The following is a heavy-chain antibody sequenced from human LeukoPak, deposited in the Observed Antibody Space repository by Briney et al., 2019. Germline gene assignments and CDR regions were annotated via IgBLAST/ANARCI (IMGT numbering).Heavy chain of an antibody. Sequence: PGGSLRLSCAASGFTFSSYGMHWVRQAPGKGLEWVAVVYHDGSKTYYTDSVKGRFTISRDNSKNTLYLQMDSLRGEDTAVYYCARDPVRDGYPYSFDYWGQGTLVTVSS. CDR2: VYHDGSKT. V-gene: IGHV3-33*01. D-gene: IGHD5-24*01. CDR3: ARDPVRDGYPYSFDY. CDR1: GFTFSSYG. J-gene: IGHJ4*02.